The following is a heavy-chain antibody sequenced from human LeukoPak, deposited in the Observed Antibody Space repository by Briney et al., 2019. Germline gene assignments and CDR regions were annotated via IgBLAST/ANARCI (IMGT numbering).Heavy chain of an antibody. J-gene: IGHJ4*02. Sequence: GGSLKLSCAASGFTFSSYAMSWVRQAPGKGLEWVSAISGSGGSTYYADSVKGRFTISRDNSRDTLYLQMNSLRAEDTAVYYCAKGYYDYVWGSYYLDYWGQGTLVTVSS. CDR2: ISGSGGST. CDR3: AKGYYDYVWGSYYLDY. V-gene: IGHV3-23*01. D-gene: IGHD3-16*01. CDR1: GFTFSSYA.